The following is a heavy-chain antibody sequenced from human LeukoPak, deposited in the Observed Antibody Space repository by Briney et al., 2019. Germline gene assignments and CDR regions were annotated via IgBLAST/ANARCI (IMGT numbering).Heavy chain of an antibody. D-gene: IGHD3-3*01. CDR1: GGSISSYY. CDR2: IYYSGST. Sequence: SETLSLTCTVSGGSISSYYWSWIRQPPGKGLEWIGYIYYSGSTNYNPSLKSRVTISVDTSKNQFSLKLSSVTAADTAVYYCAMQRRLRFLEWLEDYYYMDVWGKGTTVTVSS. J-gene: IGHJ6*03. CDR3: AMQRRLRFLEWLEDYYYMDV. V-gene: IGHV4-59*01.